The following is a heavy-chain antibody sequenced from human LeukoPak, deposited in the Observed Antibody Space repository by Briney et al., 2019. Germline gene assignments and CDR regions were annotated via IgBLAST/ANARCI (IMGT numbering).Heavy chain of an antibody. Sequence: ASVKVSCKASGYTFTGYYMHWVRQAPGPRLEWMGWINPNSGGTNYAQNFQGRVTMTRDTSISTAYMELSRLQSADTAVYYCAREDKYWRSTSCYVYWFDPWGQGTLVTVSS. D-gene: IGHD2-2*01. J-gene: IGHJ5*02. CDR2: INPNSGGT. CDR1: GYTFTGYY. V-gene: IGHV1-2*02. CDR3: AREDKYWRSTSCYVYWFDP.